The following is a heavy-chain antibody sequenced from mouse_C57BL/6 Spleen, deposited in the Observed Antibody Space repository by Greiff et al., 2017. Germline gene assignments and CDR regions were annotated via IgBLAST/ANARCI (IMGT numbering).Heavy chain of an antibody. D-gene: IGHD2-12*01. CDR1: GYTFTSYD. Sequence: QVQLQQSGPELVKPGASVTLSCKASGYTFTSYDINWVKQRPGQRLEWIGWIYPYDGSTKYNEKFKGKATLTVDTSSSTAYRVLHSLTSDDAAVYFCARDYKNYCDYWGQGTTLTVSS. CDR3: ARDYKNYCDY. CDR2: IYPYDGST. V-gene: IGHV1-85*01. J-gene: IGHJ2*01.